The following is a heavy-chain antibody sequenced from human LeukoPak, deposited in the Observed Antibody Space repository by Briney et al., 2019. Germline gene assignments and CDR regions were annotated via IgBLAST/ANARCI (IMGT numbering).Heavy chain of an antibody. CDR2: SAATPDGPIT. CDR3: VWSSTWNKRFYLDQ. V-gene: IGHV3-15*04. J-gene: IGHJ4*02. CDR1: GFTFNVAW. D-gene: IGHD6-6*01. Sequence: GGSLRLSCAASGFTFNVAWMSWVRQTPGKGLQWAARSAATPDGPITEYATPVRGRFTISRDDSRNMVYLQMRSLRTDDTAIYYCVWSSTWNKRFYLDQWGQGTLVTVSS.